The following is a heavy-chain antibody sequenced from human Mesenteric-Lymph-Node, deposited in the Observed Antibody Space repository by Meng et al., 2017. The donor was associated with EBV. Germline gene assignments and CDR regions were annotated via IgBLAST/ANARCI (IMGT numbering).Heavy chain of an antibody. J-gene: IGHJ2*01. CDR1: GASISSGGYY. V-gene: IGHV4-30-4*01. CDR3: ARMEFTYSWYFDL. Sequence: QGNLQRAGPGPGKPSAARSLPGTVSGASISSGGYYWNWIRQSPGNGLELIGYIFYGGYTYYNLSLKSRVTISVDVSKNQFSLKLTSVTAADTAVYYCARMEFTYSWYFDLWGRGTLVTVSS. D-gene: IGHD1-1*01. CDR2: IFYGGYT.